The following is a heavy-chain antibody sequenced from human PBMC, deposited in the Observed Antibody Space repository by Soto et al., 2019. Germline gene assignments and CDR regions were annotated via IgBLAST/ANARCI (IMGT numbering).Heavy chain of an antibody. CDR3: ASPDSSGYSAFDI. D-gene: IGHD3-22*01. CDR2: ISAYNGNT. V-gene: IGHV1-18*04. J-gene: IGHJ3*02. Sequence: ASVKVSCKASGYTFTSYGISWMRQAPGQGLEWMGWISAYNGNTNYAQKLQGRVTMTTDTSTSTAYMELRSLRSDDTAVYYCASPDSSGYSAFDIWGQGTMVTVSS. CDR1: GYTFTSYG.